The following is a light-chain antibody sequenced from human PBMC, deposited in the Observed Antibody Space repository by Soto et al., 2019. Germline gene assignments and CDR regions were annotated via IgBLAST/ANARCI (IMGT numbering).Light chain of an antibody. CDR2: GNS. CDR1: SSNIGAGYD. V-gene: IGLV1-40*01. J-gene: IGLJ1*01. CDR3: QSYDSSRSGYV. Sequence: QSVLTQPPSVSGAPGQRVTISCTGSSSNIGAGYDVHWYQQLPGTAPKLLIYGNSNRPSGVPDRFSGSKSGTSASLAITGRQAEDEAEYYCQSYDSSRSGYVFGTGTKLTVL.